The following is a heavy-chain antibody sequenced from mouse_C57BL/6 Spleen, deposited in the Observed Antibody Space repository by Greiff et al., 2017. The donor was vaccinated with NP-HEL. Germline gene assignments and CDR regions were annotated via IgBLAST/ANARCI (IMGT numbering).Heavy chain of an antibody. J-gene: IGHJ4*01. D-gene: IGHD1-1*01. CDR1: GYAFSSSW. V-gene: IGHV1-82*01. Sequence: QVQLQQSGPELVKPGASVKISCKASGYAFSSSWMNWVKQRPGKGLEWIGRIYPGDGDTNYNGKFKGKATLTADKSSSTAYMQLSSLTSEDSAVYFCARSTTVYAMDYWGQGTSVTVSS. CDR3: ARSTTVYAMDY. CDR2: IYPGDGDT.